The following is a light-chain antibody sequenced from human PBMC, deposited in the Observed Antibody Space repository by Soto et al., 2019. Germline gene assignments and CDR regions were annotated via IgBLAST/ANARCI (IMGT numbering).Light chain of an antibody. CDR3: QRYGFSAAWT. J-gene: IGKJ1*01. Sequence: EIVLTQSPGTLSLSPGERATLSCRASRSLTNSELAWYQQRPGQPPRLLIYAAANRATGIPDRFSGGGSGTDFTLTISRLEPEDFAVYYCQRYGFSAAWTFGQGTKVEIK. V-gene: IGKV3-20*01. CDR1: RSLTNSE. CDR2: AAA.